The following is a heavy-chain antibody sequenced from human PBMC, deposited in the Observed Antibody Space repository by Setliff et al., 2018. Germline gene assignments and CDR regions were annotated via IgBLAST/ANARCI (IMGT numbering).Heavy chain of an antibody. CDR2: TIPTLPLP. J-gene: IGHJ6*03. V-gene: IGHV1-69*10. Sequence: SVKVSCKASGGTLSSLAISWVRQAPGHGLEWMGGTIPTLPLPNYAVKFQGRVTITADKSTGTAYMELSSRRSEDTAVYYCARVTLVSGYYYGPYYYYYMDVWGKGTTVTVSS. CDR3: ARVTLVSGYYYGPYYYYYMDV. D-gene: IGHD3-22*01. CDR1: GGTLSSLA.